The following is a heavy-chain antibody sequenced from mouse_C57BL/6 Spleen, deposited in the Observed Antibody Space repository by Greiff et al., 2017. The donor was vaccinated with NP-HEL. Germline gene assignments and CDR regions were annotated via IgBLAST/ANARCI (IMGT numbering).Heavy chain of an antibody. CDR3: TRMAYYGSSSFAY. CDR1: GYTFTDYE. CDR2: IDPETGGT. J-gene: IGHJ3*01. V-gene: IGHV1-15*01. D-gene: IGHD1-1*01. Sequence: VHLVESGAELVRPGASVTLSCKASGYTFTDYEMHWVKQTPVHGLEWIGAIDPETGGTAYNQKFKGKAILTADKSSSTAYMELRSLTSEDSAVYYCTRMAYYGSSSFAYWGQGTLVTVSA.